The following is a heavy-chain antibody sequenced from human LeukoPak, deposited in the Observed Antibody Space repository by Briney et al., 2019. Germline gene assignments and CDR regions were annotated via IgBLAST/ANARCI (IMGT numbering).Heavy chain of an antibody. D-gene: IGHD3-10*01. V-gene: IGHV3-74*01. J-gene: IGHJ4*02. Sequence: PGGSLRLSCAASGFTFSSYWKHWVRQAPGKGLVWVSRLNGYGSSANYADSVQGRFTISRDNTQNTLYLQMNGLRAEDTAVYYCARVLMAGDSAGISIFDYWGQGALVTVSS. CDR3: ARVLMAGDSAGISIFDY. CDR1: GFTFSSYW. CDR2: LNGYGSSA.